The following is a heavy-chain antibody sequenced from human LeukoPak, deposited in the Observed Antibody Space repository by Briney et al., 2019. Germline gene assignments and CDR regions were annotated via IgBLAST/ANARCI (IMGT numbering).Heavy chain of an antibody. CDR1: GFTFSSYS. V-gene: IGHV3-21*01. CDR3: ASGSKGYYFDY. CDR2: ISSSSNYI. J-gene: IGHJ4*02. D-gene: IGHD1-26*01. Sequence: GGSLRLSCVASGFTFSSYSMNWVRQAPGKGLEWVSSISSSSNYIYYADSVKGRFTISRDNAKNSLYLQMSSLRAEDTAVFYCASGSKGYYFDYWGQGTLVTVSS.